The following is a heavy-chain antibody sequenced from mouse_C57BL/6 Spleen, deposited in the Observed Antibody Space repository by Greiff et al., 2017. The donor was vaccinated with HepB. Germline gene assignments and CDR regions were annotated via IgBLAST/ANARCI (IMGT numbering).Heavy chain of an antibody. V-gene: IGHV5-4*01. Sequence: EVQRVESGGGLVKPGGSLKLSCAASGFTFSSYAMSWVRQTPEKRLEWVATISDGGSYTYYPDNVKGRFTISRDNAKNNLYLQMSHLKSEDTAMYYCARDLYDPFSYWGQGTLVTVSA. J-gene: IGHJ3*01. CDR3: ARDLYDPFSY. CDR1: GFTFSSYA. D-gene: IGHD2-3*01. CDR2: ISDGGSYT.